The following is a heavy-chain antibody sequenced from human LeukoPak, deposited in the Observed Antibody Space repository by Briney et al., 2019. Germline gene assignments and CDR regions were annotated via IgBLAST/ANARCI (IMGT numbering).Heavy chain of an antibody. J-gene: IGHJ4*02. CDR3: ARVPCSGGSCYPHPNY. V-gene: IGHV1-18*01. CDR1: GYTFTSYG. D-gene: IGHD2-15*01. Sequence: ASVKVSCKASGYTFTSYGISWLRQAPGQGLEWMGWISAYNGNTNYAQKLQGRDTMTTDTSTSTAYMKLRSMRSDDTAVYYCARVPCSGGSCYPHPNYWGQGTLVTVSS. CDR2: ISAYNGNT.